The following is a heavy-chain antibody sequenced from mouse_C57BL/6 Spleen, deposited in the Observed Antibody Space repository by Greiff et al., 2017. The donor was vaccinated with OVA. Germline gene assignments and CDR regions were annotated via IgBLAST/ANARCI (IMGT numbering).Heavy chain of an antibody. Sequence: EVKVVESGGGLVKPGGSLKLSCAASGFTFSDYGMHWVRQAPEKGLEWVAYISSGSSTIYYADTVKGRFTISRDNAKNTLFLQMTSLRSEDTAMYYCARIYYGSSYFDYWGQGTTLTVSS. CDR2: ISSGSSTI. CDR3: ARIYYGSSYFDY. D-gene: IGHD1-1*01. CDR1: GFTFSDYG. J-gene: IGHJ2*01. V-gene: IGHV5-17*01.